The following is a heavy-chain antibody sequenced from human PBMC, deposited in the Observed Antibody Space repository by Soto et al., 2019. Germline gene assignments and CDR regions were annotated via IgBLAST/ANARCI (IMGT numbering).Heavy chain of an antibody. CDR1: GGSISSGGYY. D-gene: IGHD4-17*01. CDR2: IYYSGST. CDR3: ARFVSDYGDYVADY. Sequence: TLSLTCTVSGGSISSGGYYWSWIRQHPGKGLEWIGYIYYSGSTYYNPSLKSRVTISVDTSKNQFSLKLSSVTAADTAVYYCARFVSDYGDYVADYWGQGTLVTVSS. J-gene: IGHJ4*02. V-gene: IGHV4-31*03.